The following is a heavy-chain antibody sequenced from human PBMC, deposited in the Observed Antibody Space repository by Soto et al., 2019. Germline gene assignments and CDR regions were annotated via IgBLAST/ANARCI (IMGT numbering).Heavy chain of an antibody. V-gene: IGHV3-49*03. J-gene: IGHJ6*02. CDR3: TRDLDQLLRRYYNYGMDV. CDR2: IRSKAYGGTT. CDR1: GFTFGDYA. D-gene: IGHD2-2*01. Sequence: GGSLRLSCTASGFTFGDYAMSWFRQAPGKGLEWVGFIRSKAYGGTTEYAASVTGRFTISRDDSKSIAYLQMNSLKTEDTAVYYCTRDLDQLLRRYYNYGMDVWGQGTTVTVSS.